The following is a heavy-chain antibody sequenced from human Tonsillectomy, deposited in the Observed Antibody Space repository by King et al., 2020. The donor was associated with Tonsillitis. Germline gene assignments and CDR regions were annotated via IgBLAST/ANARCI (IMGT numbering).Heavy chain of an antibody. CDR1: GYTFTGYY. J-gene: IGHJ4*02. D-gene: IGHD2-15*01. V-gene: IGHV1-2*02. Sequence: VQLVESGAEVKKPGASVNVSCKASGYTFTGYYMHWVRQAPGQGLEWMGWINPNSGGTNYAQKFQGRVTMTRDTSISTAYMELSRLRSDDTAVYYCAREYCSGGSCYSTLDYWGQGTLVTVSS. CDR2: INPNSGGT. CDR3: AREYCSGGSCYSTLDY.